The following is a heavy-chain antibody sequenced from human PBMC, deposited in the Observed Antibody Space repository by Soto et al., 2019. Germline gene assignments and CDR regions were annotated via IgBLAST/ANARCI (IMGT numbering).Heavy chain of an antibody. CDR2: INPNSGGT. D-gene: IGHD3-22*01. J-gene: IGHJ4*02. V-gene: IGHV1-2*02. CDR3: ARTQDYYDSSGPLDY. Sequence: ASVKVSCKASGYTFTGCYMHWVRQAPGQGLEWMGWINPNSGGTNYAQKFQGRVTMTRDTSISTAYMELSRLRSDDTAVYYCARTQDYYDSSGPLDYWGQGTLVTVSS. CDR1: GYTFTGCY.